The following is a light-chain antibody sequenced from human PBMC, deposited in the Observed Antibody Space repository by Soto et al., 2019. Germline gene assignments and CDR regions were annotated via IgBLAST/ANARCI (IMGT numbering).Light chain of an antibody. CDR3: CSYAGTKYDV. V-gene: IGLV2-8*01. J-gene: IGLJ1*01. CDR2: EVT. Sequence: QSVLTQPPSASGSLGQSVTISCTGTSSDIGRYEFVSWYQHHPGKAPKLNIYEVTERPSGVPDRFSGSKSGNTASLTVSGLQADDEADYFCCSYAGTKYDVFGTGTKLTVL. CDR1: SSDIGRYEF.